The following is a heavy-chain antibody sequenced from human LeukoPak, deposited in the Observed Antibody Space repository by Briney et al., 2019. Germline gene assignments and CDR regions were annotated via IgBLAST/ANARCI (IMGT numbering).Heavy chain of an antibody. CDR3: ARGIIVGATWGENDNWFDP. D-gene: IGHD1-26*01. CDR1: GGSISSSSYY. V-gene: IGHV4-39*07. CDR2: IYYTGST. Sequence: SETLSLTCTVSGGSISSSSYYWGWIRQPPGKGLEWIGNIYYTGSTYYNPSLKSRVTISVDTSKNQFSLKLSSVTAADTAVYYCARGIIVGATWGENDNWFDPWGQGTLVTVSS. J-gene: IGHJ5*02.